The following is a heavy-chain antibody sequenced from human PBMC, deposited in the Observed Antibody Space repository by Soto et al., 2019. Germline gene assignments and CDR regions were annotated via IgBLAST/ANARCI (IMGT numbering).Heavy chain of an antibody. Sequence: QVQLVQSGAEVKTPGASVKVSCKASGYTFASYDINWVRQAPGQGLEWMGWMNPNSNNTGYAQKLQGRLTMTRDIALSIADMELSSLRNEDTAVYYCARSDGYPFNWLDSWGQGTLVTVSA. D-gene: IGHD2-21*01. CDR2: MNPNSNNT. V-gene: IGHV1-8*01. J-gene: IGHJ5*01. CDR1: GYTFASYD. CDR3: ARSDGYPFNWLDS.